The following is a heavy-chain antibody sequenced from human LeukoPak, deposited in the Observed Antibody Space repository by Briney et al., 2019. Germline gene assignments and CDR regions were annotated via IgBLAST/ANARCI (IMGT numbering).Heavy chain of an antibody. Sequence: GGSLRLSCAASGFSFSSYEMNWVRQAPGKGLEWISYISASGTPTHYADSVEGRFAVSRDNARNSLYLQMNNLRGEDTAVYYCARDGTPTYSSGWVYMDVWGKGTTVTISS. V-gene: IGHV3-48*03. CDR2: ISASGTPT. CDR1: GFSFSSYE. D-gene: IGHD6-25*01. J-gene: IGHJ6*04. CDR3: ARDGTPTYSSGWVYMDV.